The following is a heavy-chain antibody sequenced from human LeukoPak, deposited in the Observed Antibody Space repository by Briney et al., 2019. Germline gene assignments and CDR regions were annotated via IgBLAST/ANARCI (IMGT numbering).Heavy chain of an antibody. J-gene: IGHJ6*02. CDR1: GFTFSSYW. CDR2: IDWDDDK. CDR3: ARMPSYYYYGMDV. V-gene: IGHV2-70*11. Sequence: LRLSCAASGFTFSSYWMSWIRQPPGKALEWLARIDWDDDKYYSTSLKTRLTISKDTSKNQVVLTMTNMDPVDTATYYCARMPSYYYYGMDVWGQGTTVTVSS.